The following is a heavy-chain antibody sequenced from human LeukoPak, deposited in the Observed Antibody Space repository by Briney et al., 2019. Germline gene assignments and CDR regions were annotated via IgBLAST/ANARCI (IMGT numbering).Heavy chain of an antibody. CDR2: INPNNGAT. CDR3: PRVYFPPYRWNDVQIDF. CDR1: GYSFSDYY. J-gene: IGHJ4*02. D-gene: IGHD1-1*01. Sequence: ASVKVSCKASGYSFSDYYLHWVRQAPGQGLEWMGWINPNNGATKYAQKFHGRVTITRETSNNTAYIGHSRLTSDDKAVYCCPRVYFPPYRWNDVQIDFWGQGTLVPVSS. V-gene: IGHV1-2*02.